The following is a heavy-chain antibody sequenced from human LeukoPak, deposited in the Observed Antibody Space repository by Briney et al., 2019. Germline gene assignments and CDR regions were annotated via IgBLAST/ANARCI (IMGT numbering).Heavy chain of an antibody. CDR3: ARDALDYGDYDYYYGMDV. Sequence: SETLSLTCTVSGGSVSSGSYYWSWIRQPPGKGLEWIGYTYYSGSTNYNPSLKSRVTISVDTSKNQFSLKLSSVTAADTAVYYCARDALDYGDYDYYYGMDVWGQGTTVTVPS. V-gene: IGHV4-61*01. J-gene: IGHJ6*02. D-gene: IGHD4-17*01. CDR2: TYYSGST. CDR1: GGSVSSGSYY.